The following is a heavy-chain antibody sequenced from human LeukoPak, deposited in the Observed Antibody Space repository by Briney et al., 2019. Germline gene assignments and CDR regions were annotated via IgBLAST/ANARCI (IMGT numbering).Heavy chain of an antibody. CDR1: GFTFSSYA. Sequence: GGSLRLSCAASGFTFSSYAMHWVRQAPGKGVEWVAVISYDGSTKSYADSVKGRFTFSRDNSENTLYLQMNSLRAEDTAVYYCARGDLTVASFFDSWGQGTLVTVSS. J-gene: IGHJ4*02. CDR2: ISYDGSTK. CDR3: ARGDLTVASFFDS. V-gene: IGHV3-30*04. D-gene: IGHD4-23*01.